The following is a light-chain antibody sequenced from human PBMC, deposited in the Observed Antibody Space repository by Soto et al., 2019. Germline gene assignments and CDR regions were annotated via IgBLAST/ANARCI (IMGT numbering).Light chain of an antibody. Sequence: SYELTQPPSVSVSPGQTAYITCSGNYLGNKYASWYQQKPGQSPVLIIFQNTKRPSGIPERFSGSNSGNTATLTISGTQPMDEADYYCQAWDTGTGVFGGGTKVTVL. CDR3: QAWDTGTGV. V-gene: IGLV3-1*01. CDR1: YLGNKY. J-gene: IGLJ2*01. CDR2: QNT.